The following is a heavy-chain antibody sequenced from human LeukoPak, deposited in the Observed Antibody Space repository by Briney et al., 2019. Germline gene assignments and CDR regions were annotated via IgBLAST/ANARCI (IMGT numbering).Heavy chain of an antibody. Sequence: ASVNVSCKASGYTFTTYGISAVRPAPGQGLEWIGWISAYNGKTNYAQKLQGGVTMTTDTPTSTASMEWSGLRSDDTPGYYVRRDAPIFYDSGSYDAGRDWGQGTLVSVSS. D-gene: IGHD3-22*01. CDR2: ISAYNGKT. J-gene: IGHJ4*02. CDR3: RRDAPIFYDSGSYDAGRD. CDR1: GYTFTTYG. V-gene: IGHV1-18*01.